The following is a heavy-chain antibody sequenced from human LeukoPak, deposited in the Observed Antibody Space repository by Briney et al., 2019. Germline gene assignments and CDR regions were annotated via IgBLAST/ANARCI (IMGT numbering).Heavy chain of an antibody. Sequence: PGGSLRLSCAASGFTVSSNYMSWVRQAPGKGLEWVSVIYSGGSTYYADSVKGRFTISRHNSKNTLYLQMNSLRAEDTAVYYCAREMTTVTLRRRYFDLWGRGTLVTVSS. CDR3: AREMTTVTLRRRYFDL. D-gene: IGHD4-17*01. CDR2: IYSGGST. V-gene: IGHV3-53*04. CDR1: GFTVSSNY. J-gene: IGHJ2*01.